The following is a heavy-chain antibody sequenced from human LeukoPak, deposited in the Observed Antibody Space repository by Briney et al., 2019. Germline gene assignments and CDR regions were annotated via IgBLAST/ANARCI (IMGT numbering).Heavy chain of an antibody. CDR2: IAYDESNK. CDR3: AKHHYDSTGYEAQDAFDI. Sequence: PGGSLRLSCAASGFTFSSYGMHWVRQAPGKGLEWVAVIAYDESNKYYGDSVKGRFTISRDKSKNTLYLQMNSLRAEDTAVCYCAKHHYDSTGYEAQDAFDIWGQGTMVTVSS. D-gene: IGHD3-22*01. CDR1: GFTFSSYG. J-gene: IGHJ3*02. V-gene: IGHV3-30*18.